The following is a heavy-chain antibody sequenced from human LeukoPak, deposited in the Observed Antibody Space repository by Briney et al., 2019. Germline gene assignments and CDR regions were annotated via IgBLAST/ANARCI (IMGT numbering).Heavy chain of an antibody. D-gene: IGHD6-19*01. CDR2: TYYRSKWYN. V-gene: IGHV6-1*01. Sequence: SQTLSLTCAISGDSVSSNRAAWNWIRQSPSRGLEWLGRTYYRSKWYNDYAVSVKSRITINPDASKNQFSLQLNSVTPEDTAVYYCARSLDSSGWFYYFDYWGQGTLVTVSS. CDR3: ARSLDSSGWFYYFDY. J-gene: IGHJ4*02. CDR1: GDSVSSNRAA.